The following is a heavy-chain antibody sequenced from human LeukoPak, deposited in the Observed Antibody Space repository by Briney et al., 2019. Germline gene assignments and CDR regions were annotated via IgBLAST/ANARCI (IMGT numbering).Heavy chain of an antibody. J-gene: IGHJ4*02. Sequence: GASVKVSCKASGYTFTSYGISWVRQAPGQGLEWMGWISSYNGNTNYAQKLQGRVTMTTDTSTSTGYMELRSLRSDDTAVYYCARDLYDSRGYSIIGPFDYWGQGTLVTVSS. CDR2: ISSYNGNT. V-gene: IGHV1-18*01. CDR1: GYTFTSYG. CDR3: ARDLYDSRGYSIIGPFDY. D-gene: IGHD3-22*01.